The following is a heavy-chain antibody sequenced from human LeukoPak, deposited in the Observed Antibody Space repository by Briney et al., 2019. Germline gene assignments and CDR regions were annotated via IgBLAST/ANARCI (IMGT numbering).Heavy chain of an antibody. CDR2: ISAYNGNT. V-gene: IGHV1-18*01. J-gene: IGHJ4*02. CDR3: ARERGYSYGRGEFDY. CDR1: GYTFTSYG. D-gene: IGHD5-18*01. Sequence: GASVKVSCKASGYTFTSYGISWVRQAPGQGLEWMGWISAYNGNTNYAQKLQGRVTMATDTSTSTAYMELRSLRSDDTAVYYCARERGYSYGRGEFDYWGQGNLVTVSS.